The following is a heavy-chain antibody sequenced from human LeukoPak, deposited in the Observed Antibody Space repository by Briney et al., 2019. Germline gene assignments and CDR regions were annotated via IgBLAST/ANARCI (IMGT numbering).Heavy chain of an antibody. V-gene: IGHV1-69*05. D-gene: IGHD2-21*02. Sequence: GASVKVSCKASGGTFSSYAISWVRQAPGQGLEWMGRIIPIFGTANYAQKFQGRVTITTDESTSTAYMELSSLRSEDTAVYYCARVGGVYCGGDCGRAFDIWGQGTMVTVSS. CDR2: IIPIFGTA. J-gene: IGHJ3*02. CDR3: ARVGGVYCGGDCGRAFDI. CDR1: GGTFSSYA.